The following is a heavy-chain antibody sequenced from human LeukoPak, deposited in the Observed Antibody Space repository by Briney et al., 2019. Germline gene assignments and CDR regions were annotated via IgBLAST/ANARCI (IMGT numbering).Heavy chain of an antibody. J-gene: IGHJ6*03. V-gene: IGHV6-1*01. CDR2: TYYRSKWYN. CDR3: ARDSLEPGGGYYYYYMDV. CDR1: GDSVSSSSAA. Sequence: SQTLSLTCAISGDSVSSSSAAWSWIRQSPSRGLEWLGRTYYRSKWYNDYAVSVKSRITINPDTSKNQFSLQLNSVTPEDTAVYYCARDSLEPGGGYYYYYMDVWGKGTTVTVSS. D-gene: IGHD1-1*01.